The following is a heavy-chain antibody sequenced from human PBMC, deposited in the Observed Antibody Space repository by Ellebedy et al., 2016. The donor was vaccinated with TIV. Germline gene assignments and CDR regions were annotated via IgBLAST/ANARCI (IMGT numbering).Heavy chain of an antibody. D-gene: IGHD1-26*01. J-gene: IGHJ4*02. CDR1: GYTFTDYR. CDR2: ISPNGGGK. Sequence: AASVKVSCKASGYTFTDYRLDWARQAPGLGLEWMGWISPNGGGKHYAQKFQGRVSMTGDTSISTAYLELSRLTSDDTAVYYCARDYWGSYEYWGQGTLVTVSS. CDR3: ARDYWGSYEY. V-gene: IGHV1-2*02.